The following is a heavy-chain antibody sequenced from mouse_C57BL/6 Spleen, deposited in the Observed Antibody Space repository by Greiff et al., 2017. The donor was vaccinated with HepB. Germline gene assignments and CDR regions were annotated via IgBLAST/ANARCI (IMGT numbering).Heavy chain of an antibody. CDR1: GFSFTSYG. CDR3: ARNGTYWYFDV. D-gene: IGHD1-1*02. Sequence: VMLVESGPGLVQPSQSLSITCTVSGFSFTSYGVHWVRQSPGKGLEWLGVIWSGGSTDYNAAFISRLSISKDNSKSQVFFKMNSLQADDTAIYYCARNGTYWYFDVWGTGTTVTVSS. J-gene: IGHJ1*03. CDR2: IWSGGST. V-gene: IGHV2-2*01.